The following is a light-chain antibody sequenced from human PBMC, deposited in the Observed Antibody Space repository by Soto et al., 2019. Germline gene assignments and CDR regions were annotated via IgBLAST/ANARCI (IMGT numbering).Light chain of an antibody. CDR3: QQYYSTLPS. J-gene: IGKJ4*01. Sequence: DIVMTQSPDSLAVSLGERVTINCKSSQSVLYSSNNKNYLAWYQQKPGQPPKLLIYWASTRESGVPDRFSGSGSGTDFTLTISSLQAEDVAVYYCQQYYSTLPSFGGGTKVEIK. CDR1: QSVLYSSNNKNY. CDR2: WAS. V-gene: IGKV4-1*01.